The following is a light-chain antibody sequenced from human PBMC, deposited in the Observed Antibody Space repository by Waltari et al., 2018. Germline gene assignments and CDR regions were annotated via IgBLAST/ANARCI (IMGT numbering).Light chain of an antibody. CDR3: CSYAGNYVWV. CDR1: SSDIWRYDI. CDR2: DVS. Sequence: QSALTQPAAVSGSPGQSVTISRTAASSDIWRYDIVSWYQQHQGNAPKLVISDVSKRPSGVSDRFSGSKSGDTASLTISGLQFEDEADYYCCSYAGNYVWVFGGGTRLTVL. V-gene: IGLV2-23*02. J-gene: IGLJ3*02.